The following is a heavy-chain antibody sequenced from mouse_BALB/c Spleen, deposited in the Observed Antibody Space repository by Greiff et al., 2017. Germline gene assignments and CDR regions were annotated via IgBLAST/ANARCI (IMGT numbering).Heavy chain of an antibody. V-gene: IGHV3-8*02. CDR1: GDSITSGY. D-gene: IGHD2-5*01. CDR2: ISYSGST. CDR3: ARGGNYRNRAWFAY. J-gene: IGHJ3*01. Sequence: EVMLVESGPSLVKPSQTLSLTCSVTGDSITSGYWNWIRKFPGNKLEYMGYISYSGSTYYNPSLKSRISITRDTSKNQYYLQLNSVTTEDTATYYCARGGNYRNRAWFAYWGQGTLVTVSA.